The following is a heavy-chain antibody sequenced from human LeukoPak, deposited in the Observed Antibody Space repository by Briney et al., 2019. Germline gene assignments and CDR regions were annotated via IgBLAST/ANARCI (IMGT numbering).Heavy chain of an antibody. CDR1: GFTFSNYG. CDR2: MRYDGSYQ. Sequence: GGSLRLSCAASGFTFSNYGMYWVRQAPGKGLEWVTFMRYDGSYQYYEDSVRGRFTISRDTPKNTLYLQMSSLTPQDTAIYYCAKDSIPSTAGPYYLDYWGQGTLVSVSS. V-gene: IGHV3-30*02. CDR3: AKDSIPSTAGPYYLDY. J-gene: IGHJ4*02. D-gene: IGHD2-2*02.